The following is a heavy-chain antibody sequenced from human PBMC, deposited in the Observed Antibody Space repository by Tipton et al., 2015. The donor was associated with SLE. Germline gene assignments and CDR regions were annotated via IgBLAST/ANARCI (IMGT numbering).Heavy chain of an antibody. D-gene: IGHD2-2*01. CDR3: ARDLAYCSSTSCFDYFDY. CDR1: GGSISSGSYY. V-gene: IGHV4-61*02. CDR2: IYTSGST. Sequence: LRLSCTVSGGSISSGSYYWSWVRQPAGKGLEWIGRIYTSGSTNYTPSLKSRLTISVDTSKNQFSLRLSSVTAADTAVYYCARDLAYCSSTSCFDYFDYWGQGTLVTVSS. J-gene: IGHJ4*02.